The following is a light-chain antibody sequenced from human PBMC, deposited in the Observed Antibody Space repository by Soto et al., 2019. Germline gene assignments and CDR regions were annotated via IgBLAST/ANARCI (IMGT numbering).Light chain of an antibody. Sequence: EILLTQSPGTLSLSPGERATLSCRASQSVSSNYLAWYQQKPGQAPRLLIYGASSRATGTPDRFSGSGSGTDFTLTISRLEPEDFAVYYCQQYGSSPFTFGPGTKVDIK. CDR2: GAS. CDR3: QQYGSSPFT. V-gene: IGKV3-20*01. J-gene: IGKJ3*01. CDR1: QSVSSNY.